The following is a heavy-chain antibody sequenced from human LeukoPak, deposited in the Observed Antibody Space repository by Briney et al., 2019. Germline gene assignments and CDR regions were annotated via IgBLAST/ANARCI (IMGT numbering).Heavy chain of an antibody. Sequence: SETLSLTCAVYGGSFSGYYWSWIRQPPGKGLEWIGEINHSGSTNYNPSLKSRVTISVDTSKNQFSLKPSSVTAADTAVYYCASWEPPVDYWGQGTLVTVSS. CDR2: INHSGST. CDR3: ASWEPPVDY. D-gene: IGHD1-26*01. J-gene: IGHJ4*02. CDR1: GGSFSGYY. V-gene: IGHV4-34*01.